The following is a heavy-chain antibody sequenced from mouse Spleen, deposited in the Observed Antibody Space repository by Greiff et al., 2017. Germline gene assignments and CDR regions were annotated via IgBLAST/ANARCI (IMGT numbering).Heavy chain of an antibody. CDR3: ARGGYDDLFDY. CDR1: GFTFSDYG. D-gene: IGHD2-2*01. J-gene: IGHJ2*01. V-gene: IGHV5-17*01. CDR2: ISSGSSTI. Sequence: EVKVVESGGGLVKPGGSLKLSCAAPGFTFSDYGMHWVRQAPEKGLEWVAYISSGSSTIYYADTVKGRFTISRDNAKNTLFLQMTSLRSEDTAMYYCARGGYDDLFDYWGQGTTLTVSS.